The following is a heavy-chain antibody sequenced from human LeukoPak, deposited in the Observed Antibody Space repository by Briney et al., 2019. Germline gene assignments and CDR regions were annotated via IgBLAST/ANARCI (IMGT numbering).Heavy chain of an antibody. Sequence: PSETLSLNCTVSGGSISRSSYYWGWIRQPPWKGLEWIGSMYYSGSTFYNPSLKSRVTISVDTSKNQFSLKLSSVTAADTAVYYCARVYYGSGSYYNVDWFDPWGQGTLVTVSS. D-gene: IGHD3-10*01. V-gene: IGHV4-39*07. CDR2: MYYSGST. J-gene: IGHJ5*02. CDR3: ARVYYGSGSYYNVDWFDP. CDR1: GGSISRSSYY.